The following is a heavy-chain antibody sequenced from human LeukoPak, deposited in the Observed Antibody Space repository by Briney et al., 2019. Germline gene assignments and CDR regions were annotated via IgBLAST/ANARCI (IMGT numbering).Heavy chain of an antibody. D-gene: IGHD2-2*01. Sequence: PGRSLRLSCAASGFTFSSYEMNWARQAPGKGLEWVSYISSSAGTIYYADSVKGRFTISRHNAKNSLYLQMNSLRVEDTAVYYCARGFCSSTTCQFDYWGQGTLVTVSS. CDR2: ISSSAGTI. CDR3: ARGFCSSTTCQFDY. V-gene: IGHV3-48*03. J-gene: IGHJ4*02. CDR1: GFTFSSYE.